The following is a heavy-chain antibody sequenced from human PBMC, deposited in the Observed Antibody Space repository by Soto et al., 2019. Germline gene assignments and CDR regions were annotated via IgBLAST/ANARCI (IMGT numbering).Heavy chain of an antibody. CDR3: ARDGDYFGSGSPPLLSR. D-gene: IGHD3-10*01. Sequence: SETLSLTCTVSGGSITSGGYCWTWIRQHPVKGLEWMGHIYYSGSTSYNPSLKSRVTISIDTSKNQFSLRLTSVTAADTAVYYCARDGDYFGSGSPPLLSRWGQGTLVTVSS. V-gene: IGHV4-31*03. J-gene: IGHJ4*02. CDR1: GGSITSGGYC. CDR2: IYYSGST.